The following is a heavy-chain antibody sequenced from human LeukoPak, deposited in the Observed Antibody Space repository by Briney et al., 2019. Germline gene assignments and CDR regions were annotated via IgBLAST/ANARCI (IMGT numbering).Heavy chain of an antibody. V-gene: IGHV6-1*01. CDR1: GDSVSSNSAT. CDR2: TYYRSKWYN. D-gene: IGHD1-26*01. J-gene: IGHJ4*02. CDR3: ARARGSYYGY. Sequence: SQTLSLTCAISGDSVSSNSATWSWIRQSLSRGLEWLGRTYYRSKWYNDYAVSVKSRITINPDTSKNQFSLQLNSVTPEDTAVYYCARARGSYYGYWGQGTLVTVSS.